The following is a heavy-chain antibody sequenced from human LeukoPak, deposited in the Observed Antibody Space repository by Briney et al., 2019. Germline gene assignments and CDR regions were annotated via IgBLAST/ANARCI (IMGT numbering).Heavy chain of an antibody. V-gene: IGHV4-59*01. J-gene: IGHJ3*02. CDR2: IYYSGST. Sequence: SETLSLTCTVSGGSISTYYWSWIRQPPGKGLEWIGYIYYSGSTNYNPSLKSRVTISVDTSKNQFSLKLSSVTAADTAVYYCARDHWNCGGDCYHDAFDIWGQGTMVTASS. D-gene: IGHD2-21*02. CDR3: ARDHWNCGGDCYHDAFDI. CDR1: GGSISTYY.